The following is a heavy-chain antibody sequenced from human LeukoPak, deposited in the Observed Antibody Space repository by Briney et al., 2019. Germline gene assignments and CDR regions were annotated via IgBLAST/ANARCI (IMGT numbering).Heavy chain of an antibody. Sequence: PSETLSLTCTVSGGSISSYYWSWIRQPPGKGLEWIGYIYYSGSTNYNPSLKSRVTISVDTSKNQFSLKLSSVTAADTAVYYCARGPLSPYYFDYWGQGTLVTVSS. CDR3: ARGPLSPYYFDY. V-gene: IGHV4-59*01. CDR2: IYYSGST. J-gene: IGHJ4*02. CDR1: GGSISSYY.